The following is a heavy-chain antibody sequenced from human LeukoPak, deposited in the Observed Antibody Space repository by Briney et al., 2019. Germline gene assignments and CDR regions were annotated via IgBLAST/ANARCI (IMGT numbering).Heavy chain of an antibody. D-gene: IGHD6-6*01. V-gene: IGHV4-59*12. CDR2: IYYSGST. J-gene: IGHJ3*02. CDR3: ARDRPPTEQLVGAFDI. CDR1: GGSISGYY. Sequence: PSETLSLTCTVSGGSISGYYWSWIRQPPGKGLECIGYIYYSGSTNYNPSLKSRVTISVDTSKNQFSLKLSSVTAADTAVYYCARDRPPTEQLVGAFDIWGQGTMVTVSS.